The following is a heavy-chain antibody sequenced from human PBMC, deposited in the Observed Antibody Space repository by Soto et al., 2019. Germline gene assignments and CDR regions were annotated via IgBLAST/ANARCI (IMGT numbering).Heavy chain of an antibody. CDR2: INAGHGNT. J-gene: IGHJ4*02. D-gene: IGHD5-18*01. V-gene: IGHV1-3*01. CDR1: GYTFTTYA. CDR3: ARDAPVGKAMVSDY. Sequence: ASVKVSCKASGYTFTTYALHWVRQAPGQRLEWMGWINAGHGNTMYSQKFEGRVTLTRDTSASTAYMELTSLRSEDTAVYYCARDAPVGKAMVSDYWGQGTLVTVSS.